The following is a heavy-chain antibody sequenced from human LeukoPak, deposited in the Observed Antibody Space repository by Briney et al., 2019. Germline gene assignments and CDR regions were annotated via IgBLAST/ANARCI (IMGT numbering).Heavy chain of an antibody. V-gene: IGHV3-74*01. Sequence: GESLKISCAASGFTFSSYWMHWVRQAPGKGLMWVSSINSDGSSTSYADSVKGRFTISRDNAKNTLYLQMNSLRAEDTAVYYCASLLIPDYWGQGTLVTVSS. D-gene: IGHD2-15*01. CDR2: INSDGSST. CDR3: ASLLIPDY. J-gene: IGHJ4*02. CDR1: GFTFSSYW.